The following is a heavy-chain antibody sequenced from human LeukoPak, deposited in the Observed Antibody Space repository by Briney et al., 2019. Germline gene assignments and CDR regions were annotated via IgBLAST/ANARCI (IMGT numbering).Heavy chain of an antibody. CDR2: IYYSGST. V-gene: IGHV4-61*01. J-gene: IGHJ3*02. CDR3: ARTDTAMVIFAFDI. CDR1: GGSVSSGSYY. D-gene: IGHD5-18*01. Sequence: SETLSLTCTVSGGSVSSGSYYWSWIRQPPGKGLEWIGYIYYSGSTNYNPSLKSRVTISVDTSKNQFSLKLSSVTAADTAVYYCARTDTAMVIFAFDIWGQGTMVTVSP.